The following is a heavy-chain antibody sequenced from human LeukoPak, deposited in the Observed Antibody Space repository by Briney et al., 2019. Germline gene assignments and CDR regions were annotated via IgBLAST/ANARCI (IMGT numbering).Heavy chain of an antibody. Sequence: SVKVSCKASGYTFTGYYMHWVRQAPGQGLEWMGRINPNSGGTNYAQRFQGRVTMTRDTSISTAYMELSRLRSDDTAVYYCARDHYGYSSGSGFDCWGQGILVTVSS. CDR1: GYTFTGYY. J-gene: IGHJ4*02. CDR3: ARDHYGYSSGSGFDC. CDR2: INPNSGGT. D-gene: IGHD3-10*01. V-gene: IGHV1-2*06.